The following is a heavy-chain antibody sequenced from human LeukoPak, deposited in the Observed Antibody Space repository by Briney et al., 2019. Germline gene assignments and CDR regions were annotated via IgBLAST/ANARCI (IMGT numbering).Heavy chain of an antibody. J-gene: IGHJ4*02. Sequence: GGSLRLSCAASGFTFSTYWMHWVRQAPGKGLAWVSRINSDESTTSYADSVKGRFTISRDNAKNTLYLQMNSLRVEDTAVYYCTIVAMVRGIDHWGQGTLVTVSS. CDR2: INSDESTT. V-gene: IGHV3-74*01. CDR1: GFTFSTYW. D-gene: IGHD3-10*01. CDR3: TIVAMVRGIDH.